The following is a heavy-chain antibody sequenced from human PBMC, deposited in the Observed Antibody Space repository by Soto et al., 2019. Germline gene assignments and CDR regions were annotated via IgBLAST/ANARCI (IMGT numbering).Heavy chain of an antibody. CDR3: AREGLNTYYDYVWGSYRAIDY. CDR1: GYTFTSYG. V-gene: IGHV1-18*01. Sequence: QVQLVQSGAEVKKPGASVKVSCKASGYTFTSYGISWVRQAPGQGLEWMGWISAYNGNTNYAQKLQGRVTMTTDTSTSTAYMELRSPRSDDTAVYYCAREGLNTYYDYVWGSYRAIDYWGQGTLVTVSS. D-gene: IGHD3-16*02. CDR2: ISAYNGNT. J-gene: IGHJ4*02.